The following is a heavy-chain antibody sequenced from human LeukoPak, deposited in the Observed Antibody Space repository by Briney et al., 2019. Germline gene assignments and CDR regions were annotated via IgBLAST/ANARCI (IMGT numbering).Heavy chain of an antibody. CDR2: ISSSGSTI. V-gene: IGHV3-48*01. Sequence: PGGSLRLSCAVSGFTFSRYTMNWVRQAPGKGLEWVSYISSSGSTIYYADSVKGRFTISRDNSKNTLYLQMNSLRAEDTAVYYCARAHSMITIFSPRRGGAFDIWGQGTMVTVSS. D-gene: IGHD3-9*01. J-gene: IGHJ3*02. CDR3: ARAHSMITIFSPRRGGAFDI. CDR1: GFTFSRYT.